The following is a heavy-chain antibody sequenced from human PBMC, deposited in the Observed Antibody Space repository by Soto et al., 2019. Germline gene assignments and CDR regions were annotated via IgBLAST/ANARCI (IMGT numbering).Heavy chain of an antibody. J-gene: IGHJ4*02. Sequence: SETLSLTCAVYGGSFSGYYWSWIRQPPGKGLEGIGEINHSGSTNYNPSLKSRVTISVDTSKNQFSLKLSSVTAADTAVYYCARGRFLPSYYYESSGYYLRTKNFYYWGQGALVTVSS. V-gene: IGHV4-34*01. CDR2: INHSGST. D-gene: IGHD3-22*01. CDR1: GGSFSGYY. CDR3: ARGRFLPSYYYESSGYYLRTKNFYY.